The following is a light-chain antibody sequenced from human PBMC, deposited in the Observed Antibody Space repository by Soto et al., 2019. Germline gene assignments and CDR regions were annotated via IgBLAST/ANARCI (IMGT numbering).Light chain of an antibody. CDR3: LLSYSGAHYV. V-gene: IGLV7-46*01. CDR2: DTS. Sequence: QAVVTQEPSLTVSPGGTVTLTCGSSTGAVTSGHYPYWFQQKPGQAPRTLIYDTSNKHSWTPARFSGSLLGGKAALTLSGAQPEDEAEYCCLLSYSGAHYVFGTGTKLTVL. CDR1: TGAVTSGHY. J-gene: IGLJ1*01.